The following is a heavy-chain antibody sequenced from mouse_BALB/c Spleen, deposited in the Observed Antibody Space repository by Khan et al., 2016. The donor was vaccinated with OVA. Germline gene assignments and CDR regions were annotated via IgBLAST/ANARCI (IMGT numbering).Heavy chain of an antibody. V-gene: IGHV14-1*02. CDR3: ARSGYFAWFGY. CDR1: GFNIKDSY. J-gene: IGHJ3*01. CDR2: IDPENGKT. Sequence: VRLQQSGADLVRPGALVKLSCKASGFNIKDSYMHWVKQRPEQGLEWIGWIDPENGKTIYDPKFQDKASIPADTSSNTAYMQLISLTSEDTAVDYCARSGYFAWFGYWGQGTLVTVSA.